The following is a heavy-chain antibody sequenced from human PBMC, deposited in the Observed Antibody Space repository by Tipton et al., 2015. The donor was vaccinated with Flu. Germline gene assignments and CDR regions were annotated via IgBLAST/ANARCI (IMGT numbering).Heavy chain of an antibody. V-gene: IGHV4-38-2*01. D-gene: IGHD3-22*01. CDR3: ARVPTYYYDSSGSYRGRGDAFDI. Sequence: TLSLTCAVSGDSIRNDYFWGWIRQPPGKGLEWIATIHRSGSTKYNPSLKSRVSISVDRSKNQFSLKLSSVTAADTAVYYCARVPTYYYDSSGSYRGRGDAFDIWGQGTMVTVSS. CDR1: GDSIRNDYF. CDR2: IHRSGST. J-gene: IGHJ3*02.